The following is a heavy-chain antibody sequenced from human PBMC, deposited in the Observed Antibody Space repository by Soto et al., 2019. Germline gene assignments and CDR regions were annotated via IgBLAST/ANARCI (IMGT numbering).Heavy chain of an antibody. V-gene: IGHV3-11*06. CDR1: GFTFSDYY. Sequence: PGGSVRLSCAASGFTFSDYYMSWVRQAPGRGLEWISYSSNSGTFARYATSVKGRFSISRDNANNSLYLEMNSLRVEDTAVYYCARSGDNFNVLDYWGQGTPVTV. CDR2: SSNSGTFA. J-gene: IGHJ4*02. CDR3: ARSGDNFNVLDY. D-gene: IGHD1-1*01.